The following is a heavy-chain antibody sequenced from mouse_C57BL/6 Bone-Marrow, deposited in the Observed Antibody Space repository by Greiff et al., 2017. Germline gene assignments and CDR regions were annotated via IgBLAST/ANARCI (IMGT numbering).Heavy chain of an antibody. Sequence: EVQLQQSGAELVRPGASVKLSCTASGFNIKDDYMHWVKQRPEQGLEWIGWIDPDNGDTEYASKFQGKATITADTSSNTAYLQLSSLTSEDTAVYYCTTRYYFDYWGQGTTLTVSS. CDR3: TTRYYFDY. V-gene: IGHV14-4*01. CDR2: IDPDNGDT. CDR1: GFNIKDDY. J-gene: IGHJ2*01.